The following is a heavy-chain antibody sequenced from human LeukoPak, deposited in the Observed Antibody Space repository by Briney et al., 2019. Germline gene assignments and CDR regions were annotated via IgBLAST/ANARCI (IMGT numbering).Heavy chain of an antibody. V-gene: IGHV1-2*02. J-gene: IGHJ1*01. Sequence: ASVKVSCKASGYTFTGYYMHWVRQAPGQGLEWMGWINPNSGGTNYAQKFQGRVTMTRDTSISTAYMELSRLRSDDTAVYYCARVDFWSGYSPAEYFQHWGQGTLVTVSS. D-gene: IGHD3-3*01. CDR3: ARVDFWSGYSPAEYFQH. CDR2: INPNSGGT. CDR1: GYTFTGYY.